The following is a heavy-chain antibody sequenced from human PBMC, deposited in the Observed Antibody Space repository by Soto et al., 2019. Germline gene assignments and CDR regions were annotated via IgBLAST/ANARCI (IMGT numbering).Heavy chain of an antibody. CDR2: INHSGGT. Sequence: SETLSLTCAVYGGSFSGYYWSWIRQPPGKGLEWIGEINHSGGTNYNPSLKSRITISVDTSKSQFSLKLSSVTAADTAVYYCARSTGWFGELGPPDYWGQGTLVTVS. D-gene: IGHD3-10*01. V-gene: IGHV4-34*01. CDR1: GGSFSGYY. J-gene: IGHJ4*02. CDR3: ARSTGWFGELGPPDY.